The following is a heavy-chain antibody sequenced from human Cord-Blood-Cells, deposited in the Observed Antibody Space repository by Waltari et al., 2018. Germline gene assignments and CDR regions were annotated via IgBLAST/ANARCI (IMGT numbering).Heavy chain of an antibody. V-gene: IGHV1-8*01. CDR1: GYTFTSYD. D-gene: IGHD2-15*01. CDR3: ARGLAQDIVVVVAATDY. J-gene: IGHJ4*02. CDR2: MTPNSGNT. Sequence: QVQLVQSGAEVKKPGASVKVSCKASGYTFTSYDINWVRQATGQGLEWMGCMTPNSGNTGYAQKFPGRVTMTRNTSISTAYMELSSLRSEDTAVYYCARGLAQDIVVVVAATDYWGQGTLVTVSS.